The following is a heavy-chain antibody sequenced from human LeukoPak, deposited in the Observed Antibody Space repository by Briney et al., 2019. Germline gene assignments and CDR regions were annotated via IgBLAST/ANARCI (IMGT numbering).Heavy chain of an antibody. CDR1: GFTLSNYA. J-gene: IGHJ5*02. D-gene: IGHD2-15*01. CDR2: ISGSGGSP. CDR3: AKVPCSGGSCYWTAWFDP. V-gene: IGHV3-23*01. Sequence: PGGSLRLSCAASGFTLSNYAMSWVRQAPGKGLEWVSVISGSGGSPYYTDSVKGRFTISRDNSKNTLYLQMNSPRAEDTAVYYCAKVPCSGGSCYWTAWFDPWGQGHLVTVSS.